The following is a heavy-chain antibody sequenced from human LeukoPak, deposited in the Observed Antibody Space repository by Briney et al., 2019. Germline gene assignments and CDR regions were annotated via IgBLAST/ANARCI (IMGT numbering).Heavy chain of an antibody. CDR3: ARPRGYTYGHEAFDI. Sequence: AETLSLTCTVSGGSISSSSYFWGWIRQPPGKGLEWIGSISYSGNTYNNPSLKSRVTISVDTSKNEFSLKLSSVTAADTAVYYCARPRGYTYGHEAFDIWGQGTMVTVSS. D-gene: IGHD5-18*01. J-gene: IGHJ3*02. CDR1: GGSISSSSYF. CDR2: ISYSGNT. V-gene: IGHV4-39*01.